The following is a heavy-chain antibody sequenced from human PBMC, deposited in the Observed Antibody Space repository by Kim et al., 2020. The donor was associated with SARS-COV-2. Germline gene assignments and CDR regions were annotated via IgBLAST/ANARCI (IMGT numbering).Heavy chain of an antibody. CDR2: ISTSGST. Sequence: SETLSLTCTVSGGSISSGSYYWSWLRQPAGEGLEWIGRISTSGSTNYNSSLERRVSISVDMSKNQFSLKVSSVTAADTAVYYCARGSPDYYYYHMDGWGQGTTVTVSS. V-gene: IGHV4-61*02. CDR1: GGSISSGSYY. J-gene: IGHJ6*02. CDR3: ARGSPDYYYYHMDG.